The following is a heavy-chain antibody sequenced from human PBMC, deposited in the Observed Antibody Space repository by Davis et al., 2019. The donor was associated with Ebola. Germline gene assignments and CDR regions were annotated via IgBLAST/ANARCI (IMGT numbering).Heavy chain of an antibody. CDR2: IYPDDSKT. CDR3: ARYNAPSLKDNWFDP. V-gene: IGHV5-51*01. CDR1: RNTLPSFW. Sequence: GESLKISCKHSRNTLPSFWIAWVRQTPGKGLEWMGIIYPDDSKTRYSPSFQGQVTMSADKSINTAYLVWNSLKASDTAIYFCARYNAPSLKDNWFDPWGQGTLVTVSS. J-gene: IGHJ5*02. D-gene: IGHD1-14*01.